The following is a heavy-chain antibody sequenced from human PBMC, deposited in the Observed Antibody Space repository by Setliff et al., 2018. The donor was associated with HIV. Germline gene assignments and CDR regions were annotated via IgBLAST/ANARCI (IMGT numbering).Heavy chain of an antibody. CDR3: ATDACTIDACYSSGGP. CDR1: GYTFIDCN. D-gene: IGHD2-15*01. Sequence: ASVKVSCKASGYTFIDCNIHWVQQAPGKGLEWMGRVDPEDGETIYAEKFRGRVTITADTSTDTAYLKLSSLRSEDTAVYYCATDACTIDACYSSGGPWGQGTLVTVSS. V-gene: IGHV1-69-2*01. J-gene: IGHJ5*02. CDR2: VDPEDGET.